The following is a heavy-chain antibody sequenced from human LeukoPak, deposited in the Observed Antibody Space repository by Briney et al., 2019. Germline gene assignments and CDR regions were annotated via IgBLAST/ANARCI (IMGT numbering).Heavy chain of an antibody. Sequence: PSETLSLTCTVSGGSISSYYWSWIRQPPGKGLEWIGYIYYSGSTNYNPSLKSRVTISVDTSKNQFSLKLSSVTAADTAVYYCARDVGYVYYDSSGYYDYWGQGTLVTVSS. V-gene: IGHV4-59*01. D-gene: IGHD3-22*01. CDR1: GGSISSYY. CDR3: ARDVGYVYYDSSGYYDY. CDR2: IYYSGST. J-gene: IGHJ4*02.